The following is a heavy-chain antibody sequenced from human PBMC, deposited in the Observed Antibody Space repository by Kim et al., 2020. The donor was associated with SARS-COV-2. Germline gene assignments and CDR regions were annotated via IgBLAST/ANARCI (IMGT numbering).Heavy chain of an antibody. J-gene: IGHJ4*02. Sequence: YQGRVTITRDTSASTAYMELSSLRSEDTAVYYCARGSKYYDSSGYYYFDYWGQGTLVTVSS. CDR3: ARGSKYYDSSGYYYFDY. V-gene: IGHV1-3*01. D-gene: IGHD3-22*01.